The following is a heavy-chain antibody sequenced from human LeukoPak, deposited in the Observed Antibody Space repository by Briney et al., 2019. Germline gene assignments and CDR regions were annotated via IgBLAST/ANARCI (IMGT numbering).Heavy chain of an antibody. Sequence: GGSLRLSCAASGFTFRSYWMHWVRQAPGKGLVWVSRINSDGSSTTYADSVKGRFTISRDNAKNTLRLQMNSLRVEDTAVYYCAVLSSGYPVDYWGQGTLVTVSS. V-gene: IGHV3-74*01. CDR1: GFTFRSYW. J-gene: IGHJ4*02. CDR2: INSDGSST. D-gene: IGHD3-22*01. CDR3: AVLSSGYPVDY.